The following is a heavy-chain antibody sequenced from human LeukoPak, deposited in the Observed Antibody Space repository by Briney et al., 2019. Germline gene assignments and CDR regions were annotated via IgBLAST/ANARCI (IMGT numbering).Heavy chain of an antibody. CDR1: GFTFSSYS. V-gene: IGHV3-21*01. Sequence: GGSLRLSCAASGFTFSSYSMNWVRQAPGKGLEWVSSISSSSSYIYYADSVKGRFTISRDNAKNSLYLQMNSLRAEDTAVYYCAGGAGDYSSSWYSGQGTLVTVSS. CDR3: AGGAGDYSSSWY. J-gene: IGHJ4*02. CDR2: ISSSSSYI. D-gene: IGHD6-13*01.